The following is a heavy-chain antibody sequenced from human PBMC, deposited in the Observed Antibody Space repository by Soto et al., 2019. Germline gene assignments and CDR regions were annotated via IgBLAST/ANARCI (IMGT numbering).Heavy chain of an antibody. CDR2: IRGKTNSYAT. Sequence: AASGFTFSGSAMHWVRQASGKGLEWVGRIRGKTNSYATAYAASVKGRFTISRDDSKNTAYLQMNSLKTEDTAVYYCGVGAILFGDFDYWGQGTLVTVSS. D-gene: IGHD2-2*02. J-gene: IGHJ4*02. CDR1: GFTFSGSA. CDR3: GVGAILFGDFDY. V-gene: IGHV3-73*01.